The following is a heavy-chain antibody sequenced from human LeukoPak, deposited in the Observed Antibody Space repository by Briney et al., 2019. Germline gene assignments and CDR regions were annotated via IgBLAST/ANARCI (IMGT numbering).Heavy chain of an antibody. Sequence: SETLSLTCAVYGESFSGYYWSWIRQPPGKGLEWIGEINHSGSTNYNPSLKSRVTISVDTSRNQFSLNLSSVTAADTAVYYCAKSLYGSGSYYNWFDPWGQGTLVTVSS. V-gene: IGHV4-34*01. D-gene: IGHD3-10*01. CDR1: GESFSGYY. J-gene: IGHJ5*02. CDR3: AKSLYGSGSYYNWFDP. CDR2: INHSGST.